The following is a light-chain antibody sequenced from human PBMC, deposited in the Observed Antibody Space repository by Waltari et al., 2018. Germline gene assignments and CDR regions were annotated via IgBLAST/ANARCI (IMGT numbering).Light chain of an antibody. Sequence: EVVLTQSPATLSLSPGERATLSCRASQSVYNFLAWYQQKPGQAPRLLIYEASQRATGIPARFSGSGSGTDFTLTISNLEPEDAAVYYCQQRANWPPLTFGGGTKVEIK. CDR3: QQRANWPPLT. CDR2: EAS. V-gene: IGKV3-11*01. J-gene: IGKJ4*01. CDR1: QSVYNF.